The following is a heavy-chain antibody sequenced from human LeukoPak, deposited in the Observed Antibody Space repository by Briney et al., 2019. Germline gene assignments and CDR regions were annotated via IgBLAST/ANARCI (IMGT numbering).Heavy chain of an antibody. V-gene: IGHV3-30*04. Sequence: PGGSLRLSCAASGFTFSSYAMHWVRQAPGKGLEWVAVISYDGSNKYYADSVKGRFTISRDNSKNTLYLQMNSLRAEDTAVYYCARVEVDWNDGYNWFDPWGQGTLVTVSS. D-gene: IGHD1-1*01. J-gene: IGHJ5*02. CDR1: GFTFSSYA. CDR3: ARVEVDWNDGYNWFDP. CDR2: ISYDGSNK.